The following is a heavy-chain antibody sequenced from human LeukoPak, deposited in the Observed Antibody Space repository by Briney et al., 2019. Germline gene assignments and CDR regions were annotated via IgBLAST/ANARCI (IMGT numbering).Heavy chain of an antibody. CDR1: GYTFTNYG. D-gene: IGHD3-22*01. CDR3: ARDARDSSAYRRY. CDR2: ISAYNGNT. J-gene: IGHJ4*02. Sequence: GASVKVSCKASGYTFTNYGVTWVRQAPGQGREWMGWISAYNGNTNYAQKLQGRVTMTTDTSTSTAYMELRSLISDDTAVYCCARDARDSSAYRRYWGQGTLVTVSS. V-gene: IGHV1-18*01.